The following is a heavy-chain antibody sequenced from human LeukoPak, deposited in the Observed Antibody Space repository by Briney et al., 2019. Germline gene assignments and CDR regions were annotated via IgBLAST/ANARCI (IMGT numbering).Heavy chain of an antibody. CDR3: ARYSRVGYFDY. CDR1: NASISSSY. J-gene: IGHJ4*02. CDR2: IYYSGST. Sequence: SETLSLTCTVSNASISSSYWSWIRQPPGKGLEWIGYIYYSGSTTYNPSLKSRVTISVDTSKNQFSLKLSSVTAADTAVYYCARYSRVGYFDYWGQGTLVTVSS. V-gene: IGHV4-59*01. D-gene: IGHD5-18*01.